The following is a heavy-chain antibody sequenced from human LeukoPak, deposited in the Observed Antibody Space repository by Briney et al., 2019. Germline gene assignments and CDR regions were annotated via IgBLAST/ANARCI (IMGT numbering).Heavy chain of an antibody. V-gene: IGHV1-2*02. D-gene: IGHD3-9*01. CDR1: GCTFTGYY. J-gene: IGHJ4*02. Sequence: RASVKVSCTASGCTFTGYYMHWVRQAPGQGLEWMGWINPNSGGTNYAQKFQGRVTMTRDTSISTAYMELSRLRSDDTAVYYCARTTVYDILTGYYNYFDYWGQGTLVTVSS. CDR2: INPNSGGT. CDR3: ARTTVYDILTGYYNYFDY.